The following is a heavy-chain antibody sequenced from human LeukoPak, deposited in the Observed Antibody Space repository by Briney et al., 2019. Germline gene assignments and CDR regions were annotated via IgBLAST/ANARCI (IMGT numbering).Heavy chain of an antibody. CDR3: SLPGYCGGDCYPDDY. D-gene: IGHD2-21*02. Sequence: GGSLRLSCAASGFTFSSYAMSWVRQAPGKRLEWVSTISGSGGRIYYADSMKGRFTISRDNSKNTLYLQMNGLRAEDTAVYYCSLPGYCGGDCYPDDYWGQGTLVTVSS. CDR2: ISGSGGRI. J-gene: IGHJ4*02. V-gene: IGHV3-23*01. CDR1: GFTFSSYA.